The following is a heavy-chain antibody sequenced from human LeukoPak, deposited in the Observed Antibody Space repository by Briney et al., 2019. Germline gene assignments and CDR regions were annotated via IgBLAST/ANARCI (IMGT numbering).Heavy chain of an antibody. CDR3: ARDITGTTTGN. V-gene: IGHV1-18*01. CDR1: GYTFTSYG. J-gene: IGHJ4*02. D-gene: IGHD1-7*01. CDR2: ISAYNGNT. Sequence: ASVKVSCKASGYTFTSYGISWVRQAPGPALEWMGWISAYNGNTNYAQKPHGRVTMTTDTSTSTAYMELRSLRSDNTAVYYCARDITGTTTGNWGQGTLVTVSS.